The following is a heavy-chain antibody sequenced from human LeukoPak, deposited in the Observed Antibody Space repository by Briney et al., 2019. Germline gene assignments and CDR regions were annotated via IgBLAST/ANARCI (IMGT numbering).Heavy chain of an antibody. J-gene: IGHJ4*02. Sequence: ALVKVSCKASGYTFSGYYMHWVRQAPGQRLEWMGWIKPNSGDTKYAQKFQGRVTMTRDTSINTAYMELSSLRSDDTAMYYCARDRAAVAGQYFFDYWGQGALVTVSS. D-gene: IGHD6-19*01. CDR2: IKPNSGDT. V-gene: IGHV1-2*02. CDR3: ARDRAAVAGQYFFDY. CDR1: GYTFSGYY.